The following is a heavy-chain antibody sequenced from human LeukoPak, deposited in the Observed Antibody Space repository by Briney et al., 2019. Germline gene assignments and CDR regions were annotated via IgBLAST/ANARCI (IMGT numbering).Heavy chain of an antibody. CDR1: GGSFSGYF. J-gene: IGHJ4*02. D-gene: IGHD3-22*01. Sequence: PSETLSLTCGVYGGSFSGYFWSYIRQPPGKGLEWLGEISHSGSTNYNPSLKSRLNMSVDTSTNQFSLSLSSVTAADTSVYYCARGDYDTSGYFSFDYWGQGILVTVSS. CDR3: ARGDYDTSGYFSFDY. V-gene: IGHV4-34*01. CDR2: ISHSGST.